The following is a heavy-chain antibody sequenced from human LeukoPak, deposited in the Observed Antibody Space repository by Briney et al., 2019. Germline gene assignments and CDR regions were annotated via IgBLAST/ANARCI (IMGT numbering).Heavy chain of an antibody. Sequence: GGSLRLSCAASGFTFSSHGMNWVRQAPGKGLLWVSRIKSDGDGSFTSYADSVKGRFTISRDNAKNTLYLQMNSLRGEDTAVYYCARGGPSGSVDYWGQGTLVTVSS. D-gene: IGHD6-6*01. CDR2: IKSDGDGSFT. V-gene: IGHV3-74*01. CDR3: ARGGPSGSVDY. CDR1: GFTFSSHG. J-gene: IGHJ4*02.